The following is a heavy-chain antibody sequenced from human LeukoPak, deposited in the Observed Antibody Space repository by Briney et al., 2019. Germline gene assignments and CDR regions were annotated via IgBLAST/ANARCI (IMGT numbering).Heavy chain of an antibody. CDR1: GYSFTSYW. V-gene: IGHV5-51*01. D-gene: IGHD3-10*01. J-gene: IGHJ4*02. CDR3: ARQSITMVRGVPNIGY. CDR2: IYPGDSDT. Sequence: GESLKISCKGSGYSFTSYWIGWVRQMPGKGLEWMGIIYPGDSDTRYSPSFQGQVTISADKSISTAYLQWSSLKASDTAMYYCARQSITMVRGVPNIGYWGQGTLVTVSS.